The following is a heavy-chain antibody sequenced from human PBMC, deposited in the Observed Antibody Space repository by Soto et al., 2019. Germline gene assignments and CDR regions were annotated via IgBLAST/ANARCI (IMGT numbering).Heavy chain of an antibody. CDR2: VNHSGTT. J-gene: IGHJ4*02. Sequence: QVQLQQWGAGLLKPSETLSLTCAVYGGSFSGYYWTWIRQSPEKGLAWIGEVNHSGTTYYNPSLKTRVTISVHTPKNHCCLKMSSVTAADTAVYYCARGIGYCSSINCYSSRRVRFDSWGQGTLVTVSS. D-gene: IGHD2-2*01. V-gene: IGHV4-34*01. CDR1: GGSFSGYY. CDR3: ARGIGYCSSINCYSSRRVRFDS.